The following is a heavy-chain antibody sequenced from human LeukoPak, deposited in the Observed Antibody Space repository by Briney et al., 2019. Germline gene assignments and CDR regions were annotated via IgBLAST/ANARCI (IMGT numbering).Heavy chain of an antibody. Sequence: SETLSLTCTGSGGSISSYYWNWIRQPPGKGLEWIGYIYYSGSTNYNPSLKSRVTISVDTSKNQFSLKLSSVTAADTAVYYCARGADSSGYYSIFYFDYWGQGTLVTVSS. CDR1: GGSISSYY. J-gene: IGHJ4*02. D-gene: IGHD3-22*01. CDR2: IYYSGST. CDR3: ARGADSSGYYSIFYFDY. V-gene: IGHV4-59*01.